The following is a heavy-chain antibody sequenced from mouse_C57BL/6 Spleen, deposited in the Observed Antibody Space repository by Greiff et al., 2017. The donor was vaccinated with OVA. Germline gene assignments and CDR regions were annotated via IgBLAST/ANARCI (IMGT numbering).Heavy chain of an antibody. CDR1: GFTFSDYY. Sequence: EVKLVESEGGLVQPGSSMKLSCTASGFTFSDYYMAWVRQVPEKGLEWVANINFDGSSTYYLDSLKSRFIITRDNAKNILYLQMSSLKSEDTATYYCAREDGSAWFADWGQGTLVTVSA. J-gene: IGHJ3*01. V-gene: IGHV5-16*01. CDR3: AREDGSAWFAD. D-gene: IGHD2-3*01. CDR2: INFDGSST.